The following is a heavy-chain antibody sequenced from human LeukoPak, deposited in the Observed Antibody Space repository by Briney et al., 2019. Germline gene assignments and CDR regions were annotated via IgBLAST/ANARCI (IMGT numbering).Heavy chain of an antibody. CDR2: IWYDGSNK. Sequence: GGSLRLSCAASGITFSNYGMYWVRQAPGKGLEWVAVIWYDGSNKYYADSVKGRFTISRDNSKNTLYLQMNSLRAEDTAVYYCARDRGGRYYYYYGMDVWGQGTTVTVSS. J-gene: IGHJ6*02. D-gene: IGHD6-25*01. CDR1: GITFSNYG. CDR3: ARDRGGRYYYYYGMDV. V-gene: IGHV3-33*01.